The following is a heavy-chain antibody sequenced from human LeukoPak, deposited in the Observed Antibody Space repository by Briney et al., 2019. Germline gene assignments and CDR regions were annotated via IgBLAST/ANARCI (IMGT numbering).Heavy chain of an antibody. Sequence: PSETLSLTCSVSGDSISSRDYYWSWIRQPPGKGLEWIGYIYYSGSTSYNPSLKSRVTISVDTSKNQFSLKLSSVTAADTAVYYCARVVGNIVVVPAGFAFDIWGQGTMVTVS. CDR2: IYYSGST. V-gene: IGHV4-30-4*02. D-gene: IGHD2-2*01. CDR3: ARVVGNIVVVPAGFAFDI. CDR1: GDSISSRDYY. J-gene: IGHJ3*02.